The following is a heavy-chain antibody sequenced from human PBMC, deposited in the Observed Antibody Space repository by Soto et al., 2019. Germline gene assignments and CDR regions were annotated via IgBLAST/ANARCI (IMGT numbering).Heavy chain of an antibody. CDR3: AKDRVAAAGTGYYYYYGMDV. V-gene: IGHV3-30*18. CDR1: GFTFSSYG. D-gene: IGHD6-13*01. Sequence: VQLVESGGDLVQPGGSLRLSCAASGFTFSSYGMHWVRQAPGKGLEWVAVISYDGSNKYYADSVKGRFTISRDNSKNTLYLQMNSLRAEDTAVYYCAKDRVAAAGTGYYYYYGMDVWGQGTTVTVSS. CDR2: ISYDGSNK. J-gene: IGHJ6*02.